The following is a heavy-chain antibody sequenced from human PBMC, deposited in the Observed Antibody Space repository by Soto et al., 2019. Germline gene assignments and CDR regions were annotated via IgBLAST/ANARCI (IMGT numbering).Heavy chain of an antibody. CDR1: GGSTSPFY. V-gene: IGHV4-59*01. Sequence: SETLSLTCTVSGGSTSPFYWSWVRQPPGKGLEWIGYLYYSGNTNYNPSLKSRVTISVDASKNQVSLRPTSVTAADTAVYYCARVGGVAARTFDYWGQGTVVTVSS. D-gene: IGHD2-15*01. J-gene: IGHJ4*02. CDR2: LYYSGNT. CDR3: ARVGGVAARTFDY.